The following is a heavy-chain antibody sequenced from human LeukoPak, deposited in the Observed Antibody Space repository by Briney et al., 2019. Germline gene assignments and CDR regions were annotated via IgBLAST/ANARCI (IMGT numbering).Heavy chain of an antibody. D-gene: IGHD2-15*01. J-gene: IGHJ3*02. CDR2: IYTSGST. Sequence: PSETLSLTCTVSGGSISSYYWSWIRQPAGKGLEWIGRIYTSGSTNYNPSLKSRVTMSVDTSKNQFSLKLSSVTAADTAEYYCARVYCSGGSCGGSPDRLRTDAFDIWGQGTMVTVSS. CDR1: GGSISSYY. V-gene: IGHV4-4*07. CDR3: ARVYCSGGSCGGSPDRLRTDAFDI.